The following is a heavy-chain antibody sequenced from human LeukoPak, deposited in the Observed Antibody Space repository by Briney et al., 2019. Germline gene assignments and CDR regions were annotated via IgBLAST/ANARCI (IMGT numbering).Heavy chain of an antibody. J-gene: IGHJ2*01. CDR2: ISWNSGTR. CDR3: AKAAADWYFDL. Sequence: PGRSLRLSCAASGFNFNDYAMHWVRQAPGKGLEWVSGISWNSGTRDYADSVRGRFTISRDNAKNSLYLQMNSLRAEDMGMYYCAKAAADWYFDLWGRGTLVTVSS. D-gene: IGHD6-13*01. CDR1: GFNFNDYA. V-gene: IGHV3-9*03.